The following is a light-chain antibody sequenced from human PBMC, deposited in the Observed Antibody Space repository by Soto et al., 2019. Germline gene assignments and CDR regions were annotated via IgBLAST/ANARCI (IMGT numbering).Light chain of an antibody. CDR1: QRIGRW. CDR3: HQYDSYSWT. CDR2: DAS. V-gene: IGKV1-5*01. Sequence: DIQMTQSPSTLSASVGDIVTITCRASQRIGRWLAWYQQKPGKAPKLLIYDASSLESGVPSRFSGSGSGTEFTLTISSLQPDDFATYYCHQYDSYSWTFGQGTKVEVK. J-gene: IGKJ1*01.